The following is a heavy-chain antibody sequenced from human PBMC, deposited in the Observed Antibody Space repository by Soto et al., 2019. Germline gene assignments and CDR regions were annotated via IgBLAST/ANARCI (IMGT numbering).Heavy chain of an antibody. CDR1: GYTFTSYG. CDR3: ARDVGSSPDYYYYGMDV. J-gene: IGHJ6*02. Sequence: ASVKVSCKASGYTFTSYGISWVRQAPGQGLEWMGWISAYNGNTNYAQKLQGRVTMTTDTSTSTAYVELRSLRSDDTAVYYCARDVGSSPDYYYYGMDVWGQGTTVTVYS. D-gene: IGHD6-6*01. CDR2: ISAYNGNT. V-gene: IGHV1-18*04.